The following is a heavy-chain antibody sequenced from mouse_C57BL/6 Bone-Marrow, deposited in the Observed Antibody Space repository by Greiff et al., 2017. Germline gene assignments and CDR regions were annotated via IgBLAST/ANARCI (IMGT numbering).Heavy chain of an antibody. CDR1: GYTFTSYG. J-gene: IGHJ1*03. CDR2: IYPRSGST. Sequence: VQVVESGAELVRPGASVKLSCKASGYTFTSYGISWVKQRPGQGLEWIGEIYPRSGSTYYNEKFKGKATLTADKSSSTAYMELRSLTSEDSAVYVCAREDCDGAFDVWGTGTAVTVSA. V-gene: IGHV1-81*01. D-gene: IGHD1-1*01. CDR3: AREDCDGAFDV.